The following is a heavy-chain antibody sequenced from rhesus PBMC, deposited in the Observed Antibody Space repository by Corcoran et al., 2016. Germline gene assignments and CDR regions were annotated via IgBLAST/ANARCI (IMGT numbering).Heavy chain of an antibody. J-gene: IGHJ4*01. V-gene: IGHV3S18*01. CDR2: IIFTGGST. CDR3: AREYSNYEGYFDY. CDR1: GFSFSDYS. D-gene: IGHD4-23*01. Sequence: EVQLVESGGGLAKPGGSLRLSCAASGFSFSDYSMSWVRQAPGKGLEWVSGIIFTGGSTYDADSVKGRCTISRENAKNTLYLQMDSLRAEDTAVYYCAREYSNYEGYFDYWGQGVLVTVSS.